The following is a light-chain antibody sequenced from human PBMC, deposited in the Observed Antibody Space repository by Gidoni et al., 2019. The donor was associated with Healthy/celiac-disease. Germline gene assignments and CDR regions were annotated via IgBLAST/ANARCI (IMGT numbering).Light chain of an antibody. J-gene: IGLJ2*01. CDR1: SSDVGGYNY. CDR3: SSYTSSSTLGVV. Sequence: QSALTQPASASGSPGQSITISCTGTSSDVGGYNYVSWYQQQPGKAPKLMIYDVSNRPSGVSNRFSGSKSGNTASLTISGLQAEDEADYYCSSYTSSSTLGVVFGGGTKLTVL. V-gene: IGLV2-14*03. CDR2: DVS.